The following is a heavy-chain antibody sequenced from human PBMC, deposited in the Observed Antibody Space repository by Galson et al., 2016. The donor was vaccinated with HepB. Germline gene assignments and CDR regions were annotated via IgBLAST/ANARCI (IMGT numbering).Heavy chain of an antibody. D-gene: IGHD5-24*01. J-gene: IGHJ4*02. Sequence: SLRLSCAASGFTFSAYAMHWVRQAPGKGLEWVSHISNSPKTQHYIDSVKGRFTISRDNAKNSLFLQMNSLGDDDTAVYYCARDPGGKFSDGSIDYWGQGTLVTVSS. V-gene: IGHV3-48*02. CDR3: ARDPGGKFSDGSIDY. CDR1: GFTFSAYA. CDR2: ISNSPKTQ.